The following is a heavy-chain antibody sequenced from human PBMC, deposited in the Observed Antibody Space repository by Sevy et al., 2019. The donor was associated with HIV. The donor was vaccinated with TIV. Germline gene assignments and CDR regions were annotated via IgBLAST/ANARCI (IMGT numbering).Heavy chain of an antibody. V-gene: IGHV3-74*01. CDR2: VNSDGSST. D-gene: IGHD1-26*01. CDR1: GFTFGSYW. J-gene: IGHJ4*02. Sequence: GGSLRLSCSASGFTFGSYWMHWVRQAPGKGLVWVSGVNSDGSSTNYADSVKGRFTISRDSAKSTLYLQMNSLRAEDTAVYFCVAANTWEDYWGQGTLVTVSS. CDR3: VAANTWEDY.